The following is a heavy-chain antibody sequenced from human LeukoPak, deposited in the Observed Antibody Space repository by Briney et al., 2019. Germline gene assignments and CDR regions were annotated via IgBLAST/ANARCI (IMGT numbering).Heavy chain of an antibody. CDR1: GGSISSSSYY. CDR3: ARVEMACFDY. J-gene: IGHJ4*02. Sequence: SETLSLTCTVSGGSISSSSYYWGWIRQPPGKGLEWIGSIYYSGSTYYNPSPKSRVTISVDTSENQFSLKLSSVTAADTAVYYCARVEMACFDYWGQGTLVTVSS. CDR2: IYYSGST. V-gene: IGHV4-39*07. D-gene: IGHD5-24*01.